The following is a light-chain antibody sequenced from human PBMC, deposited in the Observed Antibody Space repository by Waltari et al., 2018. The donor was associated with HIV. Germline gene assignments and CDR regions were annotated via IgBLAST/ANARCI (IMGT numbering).Light chain of an antibody. V-gene: IGKV1-39*01. CDR2: AAS. J-gene: IGKJ4*01. Sequence: DIQMTQSPSSLSASVGDRVTITCRASQSISSYLNWYQQKPGKAPKLLIYAASSLQSGVPSRFSGSGSGTDFTLTISSLWAEDVAVYYCQQYYDHLLTFGGGTEVEIK. CDR3: QQYYDHLLT. CDR1: QSISSY.